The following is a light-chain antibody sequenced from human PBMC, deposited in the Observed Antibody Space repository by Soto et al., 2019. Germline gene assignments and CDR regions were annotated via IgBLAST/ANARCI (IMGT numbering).Light chain of an antibody. V-gene: IGKV3-20*01. CDR3: QQYGT. CDR2: GAS. CDR1: QSVSNNF. J-gene: IGKJ4*01. Sequence: EVVLTQSPATLSLSPGERATLSCRASQSVSNNFLAWYQQKPGQAPRLLIYGASTRATGIPARFSGSVSGTEFTLTISRLEPEDFAVYYCQQYGTFGGGTKVDIK.